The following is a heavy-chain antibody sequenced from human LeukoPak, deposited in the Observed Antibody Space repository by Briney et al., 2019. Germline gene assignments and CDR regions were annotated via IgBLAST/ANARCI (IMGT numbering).Heavy chain of an antibody. CDR3: AKGGLQQWYLFFH. D-gene: IGHD4-11*01. CDR2: ITDSGHST. CDR1: GFTFSSYA. Sequence: GGSLRLSCAASGFTFSSYAMSWVRQAPGKGLEWVSDITDSGHSTYYGDSVKGRFTISRDNSKNTLYLQMNSLRADDTAVYYCAKGGLQQWYLFFHWGRGTLVTVSS. J-gene: IGHJ4*02. V-gene: IGHV3-23*01.